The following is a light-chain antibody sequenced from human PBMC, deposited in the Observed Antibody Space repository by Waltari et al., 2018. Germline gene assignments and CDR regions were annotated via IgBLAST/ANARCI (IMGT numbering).Light chain of an antibody. CDR2: GGS. V-gene: IGKV2-40*01. J-gene: IGKJ4*01. Sequence: DIVMTQTPLSLPVNPGEPASISCRSSQSLLHTDGYTYLDWYLQKPGQSPQLLIYGGSNRASGVPDRFSGSGSGTDFTLKISKVEAEDVGVYYCMQHKALPLTFGGGTKVEIK. CDR3: MQHKALPLT. CDR1: QSLLHTDGYTY.